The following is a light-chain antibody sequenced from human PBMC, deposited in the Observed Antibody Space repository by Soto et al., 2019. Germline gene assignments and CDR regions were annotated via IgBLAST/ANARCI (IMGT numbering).Light chain of an antibody. J-gene: IGLJ2*01. V-gene: IGLV1-40*01. CDR3: QSYDGSLSGYVV. CDR1: SSNIGAGYD. Sequence: QSVLTQPPSVSGAPGQRVTISCTGSSSNIGAGYDVHWYQQLPGTAPKLLIYGNSNRPSGVPDRFSGSKSGTSASLAITGLQAEDEADYYCQSYDGSLSGYVVFGGGTRSPS. CDR2: GNS.